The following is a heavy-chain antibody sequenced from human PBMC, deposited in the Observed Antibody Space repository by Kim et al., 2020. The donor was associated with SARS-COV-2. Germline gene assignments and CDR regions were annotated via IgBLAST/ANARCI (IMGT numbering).Heavy chain of an antibody. Sequence: ASVKVSCKASGYTFTGYYMHWVRQAPGQGLEWMGWINPNSGRTNYAQKFQGRVTMTWDTSISTAYMELSRLRSDDTAVYYCAREDGTAVASDYWGQGTLVTVSS. D-gene: IGHD6-19*01. V-gene: IGHV1-2*02. CDR1: GYTFTGYY. CDR2: INPNSGRT. J-gene: IGHJ4*02. CDR3: AREDGTAVASDY.